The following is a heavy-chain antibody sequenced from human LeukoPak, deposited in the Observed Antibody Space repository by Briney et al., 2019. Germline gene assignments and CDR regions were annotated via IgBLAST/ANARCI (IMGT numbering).Heavy chain of an antibody. J-gene: IGHJ5*02. CDR2: VKSIADGGTT. CDR3: TTPNCSSTSCYRRYYNWFDP. D-gene: IGHD2-2*01. V-gene: IGHV3-15*07. CDR1: GFIFSNAW. Sequence: PGGSLRLSCAASGFIFSNAWMNWVRQAPGKGLEWVGRVKSIADGGTTDYAAPVKGRLTISRDDSQNTLYLQMNSLKTEDTAVYYCTTPNCSSTSCYRRYYNWFDPWGQGTLVTVSS.